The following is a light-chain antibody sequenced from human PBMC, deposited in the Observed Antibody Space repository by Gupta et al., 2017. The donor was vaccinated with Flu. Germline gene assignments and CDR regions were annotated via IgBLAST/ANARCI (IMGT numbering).Light chain of an antibody. CDR3: QQYDNVPLT. CDR1: QDISKY. CDR2: DVS. Sequence: DTQMTQSPSSLSAFVGDRVTITCQASQDISKYLNWYQQKPGKAPKVLIYDVSNLEPGVPSRFSGGGSGTNFTFTISSLQPEDFATYYCQQYDNVPLTFGGGTKVEVK. V-gene: IGKV1-33*01. J-gene: IGKJ4*01.